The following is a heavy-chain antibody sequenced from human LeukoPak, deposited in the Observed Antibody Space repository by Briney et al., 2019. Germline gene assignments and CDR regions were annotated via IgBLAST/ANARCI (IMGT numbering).Heavy chain of an antibody. D-gene: IGHD6-6*01. CDR3: ARDRRSSSSNSILFDS. V-gene: IGHV1-18*01. CDR2: ISVYNGKT. Sequence: ASVKVSCKASGYTFTSYGVSWVRQAPGQGLEWMGWISVYNGKTNYAQSLQGRVTMTTDTSTSTAYMELRSLRSDDTAVYYCARDRRSSSSNSILFDSWGQGTLVTVSS. J-gene: IGHJ4*02. CDR1: GYTFTSYG.